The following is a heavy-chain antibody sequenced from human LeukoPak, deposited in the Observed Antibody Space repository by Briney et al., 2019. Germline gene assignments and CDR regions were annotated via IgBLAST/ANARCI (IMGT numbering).Heavy chain of an antibody. CDR3: ARGVSYYYDNSGHPGWYFDL. CDR1: GFTFNYYD. Sequence: GGSLRLSCAVSGFTFNYYDMPWVRHAPGKRLEWVSAIRTTGDTHYPDSVKGRFAMSREDAKNSVHLQMNTLRAGDTAVYYCARGVSYYYDNSGHPGWYFDLWGRGTLVTVSS. V-gene: IGHV3-13*01. J-gene: IGHJ2*01. D-gene: IGHD3-22*01. CDR2: IRTTGDT.